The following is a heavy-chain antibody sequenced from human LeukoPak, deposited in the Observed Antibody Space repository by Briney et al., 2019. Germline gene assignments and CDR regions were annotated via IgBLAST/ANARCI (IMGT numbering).Heavy chain of an antibody. Sequence: SETLSLTCTVSGGSISSYYWSWIRQPPGKGLEWIGYIYYSGSTSYNPSLKSRVTISVDTSKNQFSLKLSSVTAADTAMYYCARVRTSSSSVDPWGQGTLVTVSS. J-gene: IGHJ5*02. CDR1: GGSISSYY. CDR2: IYYSGST. D-gene: IGHD6-13*01. CDR3: ARVRTSSSSVDP. V-gene: IGHV4-59*01.